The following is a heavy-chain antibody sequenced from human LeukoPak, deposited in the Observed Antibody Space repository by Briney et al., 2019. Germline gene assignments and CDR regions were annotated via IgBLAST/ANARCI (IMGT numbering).Heavy chain of an antibody. CDR2: INYSGST. CDR1: GGSISTYY. V-gene: IGHV4-59*08. CDR3: AGGGWSFDAFDF. Sequence: SETLSLTCTVSGGSISTYYWSWIRQPPGKGLEWIGYINYSGSTNYSPSLKSRVTISVDTSKNRLSLRLSSLTAADTAVYFCAGGGWSFDAFDFWGQGTKVTVSS. D-gene: IGHD6-19*01. J-gene: IGHJ3*01.